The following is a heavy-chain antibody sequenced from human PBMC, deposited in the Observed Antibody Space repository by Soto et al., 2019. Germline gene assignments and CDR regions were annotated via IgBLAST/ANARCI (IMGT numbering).Heavy chain of an antibody. Sequence: GGSLRLSCAASGFNFRRYAMHWVRQAPGKGLEWVAVISYDGTDKYYADSVKGRVTFSRDTSKYALYLQMSSLRTEDTAVYYCARGKDCYDASTYTFDYWGQGTLVNVSS. D-gene: IGHD2-21*02. CDR1: GFNFRRYA. CDR3: ARGKDCYDASTYTFDY. J-gene: IGHJ4*02. CDR2: ISYDGTDK. V-gene: IGHV3-30*14.